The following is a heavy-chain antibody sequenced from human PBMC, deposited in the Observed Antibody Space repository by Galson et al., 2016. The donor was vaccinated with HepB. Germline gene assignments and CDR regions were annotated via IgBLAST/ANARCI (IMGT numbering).Heavy chain of an antibody. CDR2: IDPDGGNT. D-gene: IGHD6-13*01. Sequence: SLRLSCAASGFTFSIYWMHWVRQPPGKGLVWVSRIDPDGGNTEYADSVKGRFTISRDNAKNTLYLQMNSLRAEDTAVYYCARDWYSSPGSWGQGTLVTVSS. CDR1: GFTFSIYW. J-gene: IGHJ5*02. V-gene: IGHV3-74*01. CDR3: ARDWYSSPGS.